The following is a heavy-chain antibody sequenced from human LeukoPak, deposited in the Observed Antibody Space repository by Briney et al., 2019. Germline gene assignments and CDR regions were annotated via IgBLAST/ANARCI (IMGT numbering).Heavy chain of an antibody. Sequence: SETLSLTCTVSGGSISSYYWSWIRQPAGKGLEWIGTIYYSGSTDYNPSLKSRVTISVDTSKNHFSLNLSSVTAADTAMYYCARAYRRFSLYWFDPWGQGTLVTVSS. CDR3: ARAYRRFSLYWFDP. CDR2: IYYSGST. V-gene: IGHV4-59*12. D-gene: IGHD3-3*01. CDR1: GGSISSYY. J-gene: IGHJ5*02.